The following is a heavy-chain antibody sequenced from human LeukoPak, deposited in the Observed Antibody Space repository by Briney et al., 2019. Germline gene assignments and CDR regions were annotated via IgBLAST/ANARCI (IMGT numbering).Heavy chain of an antibody. V-gene: IGHV4-30-4*01. Sequence: SQTLSLTCTVSGGSISSGDYYWGWIRQPPGKGLEWIVYIYYSGSTYYNPPLKSRVTLSVDTSKNQFSLKLSSVTAADTAVYYCARAPHYYDSSGSSWYFDLWGRGTLVTVSS. CDR3: ARAPHYYDSSGSSWYFDL. D-gene: IGHD3-22*01. CDR2: IYYSGST. J-gene: IGHJ2*01. CDR1: GGSISSGDYY.